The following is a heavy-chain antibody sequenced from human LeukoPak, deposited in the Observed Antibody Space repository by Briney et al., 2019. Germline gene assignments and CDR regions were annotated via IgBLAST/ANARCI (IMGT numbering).Heavy chain of an antibody. CDR1: GGSISSGGYY. D-gene: IGHD3-22*01. Sequence: SQTLSLTCTVSGGSISSGGYYWSWIRQHPGKGLEWIGYIYYSGSTYYNPSLKSRVTVSVDTSKNQFSLKLSSVTAADTAVYYCARDRYYDSSGSDDAFDIWGQGTMVTVSS. CDR2: IYYSGST. V-gene: IGHV4-31*03. J-gene: IGHJ3*02. CDR3: ARDRYYDSSGSDDAFDI.